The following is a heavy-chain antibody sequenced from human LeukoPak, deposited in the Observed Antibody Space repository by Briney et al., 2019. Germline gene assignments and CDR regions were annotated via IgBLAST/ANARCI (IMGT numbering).Heavy chain of an antibody. V-gene: IGHV4-61*08. CDR1: GGSISSGGYS. CDR3: ARDGVYYGSGANWFDP. CDR2: IYYSGST. D-gene: IGHD3-10*01. Sequence: ASETLSLTCAVSGGSISSGGYSWSWIRQPPGKGLEWIGYIYYSGSTNYNPSLKSRVTISVDTSKNQFSLKLSSVTAADTAVYYCARDGVYYGSGANWFDPWGQGTLVTVSS. J-gene: IGHJ5*02.